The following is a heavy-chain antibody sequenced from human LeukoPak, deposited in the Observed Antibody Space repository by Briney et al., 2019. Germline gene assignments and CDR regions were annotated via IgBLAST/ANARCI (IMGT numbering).Heavy chain of an antibody. CDR1: GFTFSTYS. CDR2: ISLSSDYI. CDR3: ATDQRGYNWNYLDY. Sequence: GGSLRLSCAASGFTFSTYSMNWVRQAPGKGLEWISYISLSSDYIFYADSVKGRFTISRDNAKNSLYLQMNSLRAEDTAVYYCATDQRGYNWNYLDYWGRGTLVTVSS. D-gene: IGHD1-20*01. J-gene: IGHJ4*02. V-gene: IGHV3-21*01.